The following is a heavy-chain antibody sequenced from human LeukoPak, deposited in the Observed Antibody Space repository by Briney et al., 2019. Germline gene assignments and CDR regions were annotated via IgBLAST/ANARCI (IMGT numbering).Heavy chain of an antibody. Sequence: GGSLRLSCAASGFTFSSYWMHWVRQAPGKGLVWVSRINSDGSSTSYADSVKGRFTISRDNAKNTLYLQMNSLRAEDTAVYYCARALLWFRENYYMDVWGKGTTVTISS. CDR3: ARALLWFRENYYMDV. CDR1: GFTFSSYW. CDR2: INSDGSST. D-gene: IGHD3-10*01. V-gene: IGHV3-74*01. J-gene: IGHJ6*03.